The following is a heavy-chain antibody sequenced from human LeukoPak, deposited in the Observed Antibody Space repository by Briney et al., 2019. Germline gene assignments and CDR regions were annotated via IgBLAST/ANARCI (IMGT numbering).Heavy chain of an antibody. CDR2: MSGSGGST. CDR1: GFTLSTYP. CDR3: AKDSLPSYGGYLAF. D-gene: IGHD3-16*01. Sequence: GGSLRLSCAASGFTLSTYPISWVRQAPGKGLEWVSGMSGSGGSTYYADFVKGRFTISRDNSKNTLYLQMNTLRAEDTAIYYCAKDSLPSYGGYLAFWGQGTLVTVSS. V-gene: IGHV3-23*01. J-gene: IGHJ4*02.